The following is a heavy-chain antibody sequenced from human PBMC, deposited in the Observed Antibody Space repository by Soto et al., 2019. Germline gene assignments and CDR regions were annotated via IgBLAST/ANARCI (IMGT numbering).Heavy chain of an antibody. V-gene: IGHV3-15*01. D-gene: IGHD3-10*01. CDR3: TDAVVRGVVMSGIDV. CDR1: GFTFTKAW. CDR2: IRSNADGGTV. Sequence: DVQLVESGGGVVKPGGSLRLSCRTAGFTFTKAWMRWVRQAPGKGLEWVGRIRSNADGGTVEYAAPVKGRFIISRDDSTNTLYLEMNSLDSEDTGVYYCTDAVVRGVVMSGIDVCGQGTKVTVSS. J-gene: IGHJ6*01.